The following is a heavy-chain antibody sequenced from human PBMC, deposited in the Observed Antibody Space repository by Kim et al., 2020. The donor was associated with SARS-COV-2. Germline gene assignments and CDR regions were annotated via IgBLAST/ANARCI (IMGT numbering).Heavy chain of an antibody. V-gene: IGHV1-18*01. D-gene: IGHD5-18*01. CDR3: ERGYNYGH. J-gene: IGHJ4*02. Sequence: ASVKVSCKTSGYTFTDFRITWVRQAPGQGLEWVGWISAHSGDTAYAPKLQGRVTLTTDTSTSTAHMELKSLTSDDSAVYYCERGYNYGHWGQGTLVTVSS. CDR2: ISAHSGDT. CDR1: GYTFTDFR.